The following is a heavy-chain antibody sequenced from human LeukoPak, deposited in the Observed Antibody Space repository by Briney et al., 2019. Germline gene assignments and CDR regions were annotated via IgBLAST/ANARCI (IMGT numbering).Heavy chain of an antibody. CDR1: GGTFSGYY. CDR2: INHSGST. J-gene: IGHJ5*02. Sequence: SETLSLTCAVYGGTFSGYYWSWIRQPPGKGLEWIGEINHSGSTNYNPSLKSRVTISVDTSKNQFSLKLSSVTGADTAVYYCARDCAGTTWGYYDILTARANWFDPWGQGTLVTVSS. V-gene: IGHV4-34*01. CDR3: ARDCAGTTWGYYDILTARANWFDP. D-gene: IGHD3-9*01.